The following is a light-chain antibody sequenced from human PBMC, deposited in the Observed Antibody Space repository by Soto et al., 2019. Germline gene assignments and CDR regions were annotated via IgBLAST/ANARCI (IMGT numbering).Light chain of an antibody. J-gene: IGLJ1*01. CDR2: EVS. CDR3: CSYTSSITYV. Sequence: QSALNQPASVSGSPGQSITISCTGTSSDVGGYNYVSWYQQHPGKAPKLMIYEVSYRPSGVSDRLSGSKSGNTASLTISGLQAEDEADYYCCSYTSSITYVFGTGTKVTVL. CDR1: SSDVGGYNY. V-gene: IGLV2-14*01.